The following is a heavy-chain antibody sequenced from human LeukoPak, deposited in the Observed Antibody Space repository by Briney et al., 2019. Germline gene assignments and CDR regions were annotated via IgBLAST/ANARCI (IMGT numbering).Heavy chain of an antibody. CDR2: ISSSGSI. J-gene: IGHJ3*02. CDR1: GFTFSNYW. CDR3: ARDIRSSSGPIDAFDI. V-gene: IGHV3-69-1*01. Sequence: PGGSLRLSCAASGFTFSNYWMSWVRQAPGKGLEWVSYISSSGSIYYADSVKGRFTISRDNAKNSLYLQMTSLRADDTAVYYCARDIRSSSGPIDAFDIWGQGTMVTVPS. D-gene: IGHD6-19*01.